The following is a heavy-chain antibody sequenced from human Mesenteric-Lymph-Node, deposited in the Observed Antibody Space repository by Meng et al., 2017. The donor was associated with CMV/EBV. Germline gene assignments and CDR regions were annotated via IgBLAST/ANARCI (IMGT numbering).Heavy chain of an antibody. Sequence: ASVKDSCKASGYTVTSYYLHWVRQAPGQGPEWMGWISPNSGGTNYAPKFEGRVTMTSDTSISTVYMEMNRLTSDDTAVYYCAREANWGPHDAFDIWGQGTKVTVSS. D-gene: IGHD7-27*01. CDR1: GYTVTSYY. CDR2: ISPNSGGT. J-gene: IGHJ3*02. V-gene: IGHV1-2*02. CDR3: AREANWGPHDAFDI.